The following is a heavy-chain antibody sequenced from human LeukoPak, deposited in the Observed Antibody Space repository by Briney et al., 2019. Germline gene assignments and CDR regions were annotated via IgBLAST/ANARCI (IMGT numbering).Heavy chain of an antibody. CDR3: ARGPNHGVTLNWFDP. D-gene: IGHD1-14*01. CDR2: IYYSGST. Sequence: SETLSLTCTVSGGSISSYYWSWIRQPPGKGLEWIGYIYYSGSTNYSPSLKSRVTISVDKSKNQFSLKLSSVTAADTAVYYCARGPNHGVTLNWFDPWGQGTLVTVSS. V-gene: IGHV4-59*12. CDR1: GGSISSYY. J-gene: IGHJ5*02.